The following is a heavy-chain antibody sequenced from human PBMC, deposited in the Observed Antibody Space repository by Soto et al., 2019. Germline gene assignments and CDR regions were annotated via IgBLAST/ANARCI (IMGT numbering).Heavy chain of an antibody. CDR3: ARDLGGVWYGMDV. D-gene: IGHD6-13*01. CDR1: GFTFSSYS. Sequence: GGSLRLSCVASGFTFSSYSMNWVRQAPGKGLEWVASINSRSTYIYYADSVKGRFNVSRDNVKNSLSLQMDSLTAEDTAVYFCARDLGGVWYGMDVWGQGTTVTVSS. V-gene: IGHV3-21*01. J-gene: IGHJ6*02. CDR2: INSRSTYI.